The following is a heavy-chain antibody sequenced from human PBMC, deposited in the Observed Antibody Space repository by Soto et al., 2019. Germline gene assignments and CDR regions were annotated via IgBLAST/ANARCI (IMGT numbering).Heavy chain of an antibody. CDR3: ARGGYDYGSGSYYNLENEAFDI. D-gene: IGHD3-10*01. J-gene: IGHJ3*02. CDR2: ISSSSSYI. Sequence: EVQLVESGGGLVKPGGSLRLSCAASGFTFSSYSMNWVRQAPGKGLEWVSSISSSSSYIYYADSVKGRFTISRDNAKNSLYLPMNSLRAEDTAVYYCARGGYDYGSGSYYNLENEAFDIWGQGTMVTVSS. CDR1: GFTFSSYS. V-gene: IGHV3-21*01.